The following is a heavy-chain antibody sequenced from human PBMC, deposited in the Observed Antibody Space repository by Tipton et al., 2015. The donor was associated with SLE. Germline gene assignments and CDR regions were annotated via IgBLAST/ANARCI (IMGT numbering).Heavy chain of an antibody. J-gene: IGHJ2*01. Sequence: TLSLTCTVSGGSISRYFWSWIRQPPGKGLEWIGYIYYSGSTYYNPSLKSRVTISVDTSKNQFSLKLSSVTAADTAVYYCARHPPWYFDLWGRGTLVTVSS. V-gene: IGHV4-59*08. CDR3: ARHPPWYFDL. CDR2: IYYSGST. CDR1: GGSISRYF.